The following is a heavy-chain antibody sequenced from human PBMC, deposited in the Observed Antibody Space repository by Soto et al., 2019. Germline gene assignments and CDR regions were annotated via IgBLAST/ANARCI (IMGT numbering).Heavy chain of an antibody. Sequence: EASVKGSCKVSGYTLTELSMHWVRQSPGKGLEWMGGFDPEDGETIYAQKFQGRVTMTEDTSTDTAYMELSSLRSEDTAVYYCATSAPYGDYSFDYWGQGTLVTVSS. CDR2: FDPEDGET. V-gene: IGHV1-24*01. CDR3: ATSAPYGDYSFDY. CDR1: GYTLTELS. D-gene: IGHD4-17*01. J-gene: IGHJ4*02.